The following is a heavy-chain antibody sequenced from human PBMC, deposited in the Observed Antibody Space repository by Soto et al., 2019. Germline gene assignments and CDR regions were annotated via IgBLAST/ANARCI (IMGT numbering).Heavy chain of an antibody. V-gene: IGHV3-30*18. CDR1: GFTFSSYG. Sequence: GGSLRLSCAASGFTFSSYGMHWVRQAPGKGLEWVTGILYDGSDKYYADSVKGRFTISRENSKNTLYLQMNSLRTEDSAVYYCAKAGGGFGDFVHHWGQGTPVAVSS. CDR2: ILYDGSDK. CDR3: AKAGGGFGDFVHH. J-gene: IGHJ4*02. D-gene: IGHD3-10*01.